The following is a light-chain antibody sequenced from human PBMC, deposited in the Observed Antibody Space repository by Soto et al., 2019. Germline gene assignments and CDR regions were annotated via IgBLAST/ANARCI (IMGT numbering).Light chain of an antibody. Sequence: EIVLTQSPGTLSLFPGERATLSCRASQSVSSSYLAWYQQKPGQAPRLLIYDASRRATGIPDRFSGSGSGTDFTLTISRLEPEDFAVYYCQQYGSSPGLLTFGPGTKVDIK. CDR2: DAS. CDR1: QSVSSSY. CDR3: QQYGSSPGLLT. J-gene: IGKJ3*01. V-gene: IGKV3-20*01.